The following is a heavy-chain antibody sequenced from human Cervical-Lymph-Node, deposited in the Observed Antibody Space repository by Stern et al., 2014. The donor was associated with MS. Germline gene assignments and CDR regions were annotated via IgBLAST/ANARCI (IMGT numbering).Heavy chain of an antibody. CDR2: MSWTSGSI. CDR3: AKGSVGIAAPRNFDY. J-gene: IGHJ4*02. CDR1: GFTFADYA. Sequence: EVQLVQSGGDLVQPGMSLRLSCAASGFTFADYAMHWVRQAPGKGLAWVSGMSWTSGSIGYADSVKGRFTISRDNAKNSLYLQMNSLRTEDTAFYYCAKGSVGIAAPRNFDYWGQGTLVTVSS. V-gene: IGHV3-9*01. D-gene: IGHD6-13*01.